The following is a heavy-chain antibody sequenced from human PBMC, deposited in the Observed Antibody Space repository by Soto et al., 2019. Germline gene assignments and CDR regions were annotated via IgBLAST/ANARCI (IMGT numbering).Heavy chain of an antibody. D-gene: IGHD1-7*01. CDR1: GYTFTTYG. J-gene: IGHJ4*02. CDR3: ARRAGTSHHFDY. V-gene: IGHV1-18*01. Sequence: QVHLVQYGAEVKKPGASVKVSCKASGYTFTTYGITWVRQAPGQGLEWMGWISAYNANTNYAQKFQGRVAMTTDTSTRTAYMELSSLRSDDTAVYYCARRAGTSHHFDYWGQGTQVTVSS. CDR2: ISAYNANT.